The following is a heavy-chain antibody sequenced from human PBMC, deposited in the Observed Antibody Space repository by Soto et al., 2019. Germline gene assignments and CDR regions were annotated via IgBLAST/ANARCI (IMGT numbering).Heavy chain of an antibody. J-gene: IGHJ4*02. CDR3: ARALYYYGSGSYYDYLDY. Sequence: PGGSLRLSCAASGFTFSDHYMDWVRQAPGKGLEWVGRTRNKANSYTTEYAASVKGRFTISRDDSKNSLYLQMNSLKTEDTAVYYCARALYYYGSGSYYDYLDYWGQGTLVTVSS. D-gene: IGHD3-10*01. V-gene: IGHV3-72*01. CDR2: TRNKANSYTT. CDR1: GFTFSDHY.